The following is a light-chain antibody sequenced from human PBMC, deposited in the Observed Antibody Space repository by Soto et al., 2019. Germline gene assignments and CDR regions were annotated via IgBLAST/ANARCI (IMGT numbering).Light chain of an antibody. V-gene: IGLV2-14*03. Sequence: QSVLTQPASVSGSPGQSITISCTGTSSDVGGYNYVSWYQHHPGKAPKLIIYDVTNLPSVVSNPFSGSKSGNTASLTISWLQPEDEADYYCSSYTTSNTRQIVFGTGTKVTVL. J-gene: IGLJ1*01. CDR1: SSDVGGYNY. CDR3: SSYTTSNTRQIV. CDR2: DVT.